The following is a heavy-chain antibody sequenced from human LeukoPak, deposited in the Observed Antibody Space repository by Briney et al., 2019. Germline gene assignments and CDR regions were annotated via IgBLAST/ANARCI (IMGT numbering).Heavy chain of an antibody. V-gene: IGHV3-23*01. D-gene: IGHD3-22*01. CDR3: TKTTTGYSSGQYPGWPADH. CDR1: GFTLNNYA. Sequence: GGSLRLSCTASGFTLNNYAMYWVRQAPRKGLEWVAGIFGSGGSSHYADSVKGRFTISRDNSKSTVYLQMDSLRGEDTAVYYCTKTTTGYSSGQYPGWPADHWGQGALVTVSS. CDR2: IFGSGGSS. J-gene: IGHJ4*02.